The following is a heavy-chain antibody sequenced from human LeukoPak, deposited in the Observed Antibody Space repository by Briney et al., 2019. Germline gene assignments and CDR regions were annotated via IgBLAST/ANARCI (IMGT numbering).Heavy chain of an antibody. CDR1: GGSILDSTYY. J-gene: IGHJ5*02. Sequence: SETLSLTCTVSGGSILDSTYYWAWIRQPPGKGLEWIATIFYTGNTHYNPSLKSRVTMSVDTVKDQFSLNLNSVTAADTAVYYCARQSSGYYYGWFDPWGQGTLVTVSS. V-gene: IGHV4-39*01. CDR3: ARQSSGYYYGWFDP. D-gene: IGHD3-22*01. CDR2: IFYTGNT.